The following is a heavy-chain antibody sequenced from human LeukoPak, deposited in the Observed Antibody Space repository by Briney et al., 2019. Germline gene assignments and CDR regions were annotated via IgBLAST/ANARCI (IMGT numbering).Heavy chain of an antibody. Sequence: PSETLSLTCTVSGGSMTSRYWSWIRQSPGKGLEWIGYIYYSGSTNYNPSLKSRVTISVDTSKNQFSLKLSSVTAADTAVYYCARVPRDYVWGSYRPDAFDIWGQGTMVTVSS. V-gene: IGHV4-59*11. J-gene: IGHJ3*02. CDR3: ARVPRDYVWGSYRPDAFDI. CDR1: GGSMTSRY. D-gene: IGHD3-16*02. CDR2: IYYSGST.